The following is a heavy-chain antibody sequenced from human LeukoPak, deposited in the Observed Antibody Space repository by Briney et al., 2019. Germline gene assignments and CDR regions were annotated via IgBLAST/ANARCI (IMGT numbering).Heavy chain of an antibody. CDR1: GYSISNTNY. D-gene: IGHD3-10*01. CDR2: LFHSGST. Sequence: SETLSLTCTVSGYSISNTNYWGWIRQPPGKGLEWIGSLFHSGSTSYNPSLKSRVTMSVDTSKNQFSLKLSSVTAADTAVYYCARVGRANGSGRAAIDYWGQGTLVTVSS. CDR3: ARVGRANGSGRAAIDY. J-gene: IGHJ4*02. V-gene: IGHV4-38-2*02.